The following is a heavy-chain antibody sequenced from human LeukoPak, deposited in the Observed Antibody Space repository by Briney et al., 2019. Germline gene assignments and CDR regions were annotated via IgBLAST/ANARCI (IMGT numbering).Heavy chain of an antibody. CDR2: INHSGST. V-gene: IGHV4-34*01. CDR3: ARLRFVVVPAARHYYYYMDV. D-gene: IGHD2-2*01. Sequence: SETLSLTCAVYGGSFSGYYWGWIRQPPGKGLEWIGEINHSGSTNYNPSLKSRVTISVDTSKNQFSLKLSSVTAADTAVYYCARLRFVVVPAARHYYYYMDVWGKGTTVTVSS. J-gene: IGHJ6*03. CDR1: GGSFSGYY.